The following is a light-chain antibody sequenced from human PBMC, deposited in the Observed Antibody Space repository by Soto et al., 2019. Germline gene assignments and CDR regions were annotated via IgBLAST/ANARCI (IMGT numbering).Light chain of an antibody. J-gene: IGLJ1*01. Sequence: QSALTQPRSVSGSPGQSVTISCTGTSSDVGSYNYVSWYQQHPGKAPKLMIYDVSKRPSGVPDRFSGSKSGNTASLTISGLQAEDGAFYYGCSYADNYPHFSGPGTKPPAL. CDR2: DVS. CDR3: CSYADNYPHF. V-gene: IGLV2-11*01. CDR1: SSDVGSYNY.